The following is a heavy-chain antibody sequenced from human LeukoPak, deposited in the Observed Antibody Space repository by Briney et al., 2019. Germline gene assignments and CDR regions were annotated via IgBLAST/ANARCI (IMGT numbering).Heavy chain of an antibody. CDR1: GYSINNYW. J-gene: IGHJ5*02. CDR2: IYPADSDI. V-gene: IGHV5-51*01. D-gene: IGHD2-15*01. Sequence: HGESLKISCKGSGYSINNYWIGWVRQMSGKGLEWMGIIYPADSDIRYSPSFQGQVTISADKSISTAYLQWSSLKASDTAMYYCARQEYCSGGSCYTWFDPWGQGTLVTVSS. CDR3: ARQEYCSGGSCYTWFDP.